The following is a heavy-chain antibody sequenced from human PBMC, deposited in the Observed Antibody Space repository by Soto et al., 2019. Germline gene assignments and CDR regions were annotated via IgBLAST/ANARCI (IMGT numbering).Heavy chain of an antibody. V-gene: IGHV3-33*01. J-gene: IGHJ3*02. CDR3: AREGPGTGTLDAFDI. Sequence: GGSLRLSCAASGFTFSSYGMHWVRQAPGKGLEWVAVIWYDGSNKYYADSVKGRFTISRDNSKNTLYLQMNSLRAEDTAVYYCAREGPGTGTLDAFDIWGQGTMVTVSS. CDR1: GFTFSSYG. D-gene: IGHD1-1*01. CDR2: IWYDGSNK.